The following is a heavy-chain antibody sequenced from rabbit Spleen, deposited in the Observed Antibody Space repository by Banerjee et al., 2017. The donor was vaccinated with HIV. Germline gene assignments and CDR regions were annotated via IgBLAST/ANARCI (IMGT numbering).Heavy chain of an antibody. CDR3: ARDLTGVISWNFGW. V-gene: IGHV1S45*01. CDR1: GFSFSSGYD. D-gene: IGHD1-1*01. J-gene: IGHJ4*01. Sequence: QEQLMESGGGLVKPEGSLKLSCTASGFSFSSGYDACWVRQAPGKGLEWIACINAVTGKAVYANCAKGRSTFSTTSSTTMTLQMTSLTTADTATFFCARDLTGVISWNFGWWGAGTLVTDS. CDR2: INAVTGKA.